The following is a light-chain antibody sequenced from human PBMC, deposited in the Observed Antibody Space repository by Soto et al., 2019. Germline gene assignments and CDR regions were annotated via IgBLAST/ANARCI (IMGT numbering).Light chain of an antibody. Sequence: DIQMTQSPSSLSASVGDRVTITCRASQSISSYLNWYQQKPGKAPKLLIYAASSLQSGVPSRLSGSGSGTDFTLTISSLQPEDFATYHCQQSYSTPRTFGQGTKLEIK. J-gene: IGKJ2*01. V-gene: IGKV1-39*01. CDR3: QQSYSTPRT. CDR1: QSISSY. CDR2: AAS.